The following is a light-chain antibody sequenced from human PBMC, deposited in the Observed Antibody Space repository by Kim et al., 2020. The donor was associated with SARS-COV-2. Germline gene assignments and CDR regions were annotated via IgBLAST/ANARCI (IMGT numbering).Light chain of an antibody. CDR1: SLRSYY. J-gene: IGLJ2*01. CDR2: GKN. Sequence: SSELTQDPAVSVALGQTVRITCQGDSLRSYYASWYQQKPGQAPILVIYGKNNRPSGIPDRFPGSSSGNTASLTLTGAQAEDEADYYCNSRDSSGNHVVFG. CDR3: NSRDSSGNHVV. V-gene: IGLV3-19*01.